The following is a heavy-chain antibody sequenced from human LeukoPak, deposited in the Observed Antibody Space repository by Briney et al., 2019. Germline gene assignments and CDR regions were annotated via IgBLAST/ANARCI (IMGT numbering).Heavy chain of an antibody. CDR2: IKSKTDGGTT. D-gene: IGHD1-26*01. CDR1: GFTFSNTW. V-gene: IGHV3-15*07. Sequence: PGGSLRLSCAASGFTFSNTWMNWVRQAPGKGLEWVGRIKSKTDGGTTDYAAPVKGRFTISRGDSKNTLYLQMNSLKTEDTAVYYCTTDPIVGAQLDYWGQGTLVTVSS. J-gene: IGHJ4*02. CDR3: TTDPIVGAQLDY.